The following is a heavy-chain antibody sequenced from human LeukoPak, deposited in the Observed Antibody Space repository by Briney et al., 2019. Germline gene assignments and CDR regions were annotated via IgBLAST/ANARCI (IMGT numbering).Heavy chain of an antibody. J-gene: IGHJ5*02. CDR2: ISSSSSTI. D-gene: IGHD3-3*01. V-gene: IGHV3-11*04. CDR3: ASGKGHDFWSGYLSWFDP. Sequence: GGSLRLSCAASGFTFSDYYMSWIRQAPGKGLEWISYISSSSSTIYYADSVKSRFTISRDNAKNSLYLQMNSLRAEDTAVYYCASGKGHDFWSGYLSWFDPWGQGTLVTVSS. CDR1: GFTFSDYY.